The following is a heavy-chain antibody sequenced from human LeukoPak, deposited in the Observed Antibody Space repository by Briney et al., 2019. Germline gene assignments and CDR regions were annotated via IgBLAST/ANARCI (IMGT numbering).Heavy chain of an antibody. CDR2: MNPNSGNT. V-gene: IGHV1-8*01. CDR1: GYTFTSYD. J-gene: IGHJ5*02. Sequence: GASVKVSCKASGYTFTSYDINWVRQATGQGLEWMGWMNPNSGNTGYAQKFQGRVTMTRNTSISTAYMELSSLRSEDTAVYYCARGRLYYYGSGSYKVDPWGQGTLVTVSS. CDR3: ARGRLYYYGSGSYKVDP. D-gene: IGHD3-10*01.